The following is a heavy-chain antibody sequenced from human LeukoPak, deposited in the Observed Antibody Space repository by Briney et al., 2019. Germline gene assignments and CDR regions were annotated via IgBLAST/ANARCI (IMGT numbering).Heavy chain of an antibody. V-gene: IGHV4-39*01. CDR1: GDYITTTNYY. J-gene: IGHJ4*02. CDR2: VFYSGTT. CDR3: ARRSRLYKHETTGYHDS. D-gene: IGHD3-9*01. Sequence: SEALSLTCIVSGDYITTTNYYWAWIRQPPGKGLEWIASVFYSGTTYYNPSLKSRVVISMDMSRKQISLRLSSVTATDTAIYYCARRSRLYKHETTGYHDSWGQGTLVTVSP.